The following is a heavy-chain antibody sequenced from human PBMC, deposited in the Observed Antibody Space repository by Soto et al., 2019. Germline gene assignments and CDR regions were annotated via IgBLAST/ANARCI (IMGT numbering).Heavy chain of an antibody. CDR1: VFTIGSYA. CDR2: AEPSGSST. J-gene: IGHJ4*02. Sequence: GTLRLSCAASVFTIGSYARCWVRIAQVQGLERVSVAEPSGSSTFYADSVMGRFIISRDNAANTLYLQMNSPRAADTASYFSAITYYSDSTGYYRTFDYWGQGTLVTVSS. CDR3: AITYYSDSTGYYRTFDY. D-gene: IGHD3-22*01. V-gene: IGHV3-23*05.